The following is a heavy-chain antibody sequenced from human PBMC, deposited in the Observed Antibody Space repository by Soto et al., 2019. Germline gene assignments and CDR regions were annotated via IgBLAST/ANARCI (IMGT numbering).Heavy chain of an antibody. D-gene: IGHD3-9*01. CDR3: ASYGGYFDYFDF. CDR2: IYYSEST. Sequence: SETLSLTCTVSSGSISSGGYYWSWIRQPPGKGLEWIGNIYYSESTYYNPSLKSRVTISVDTSKNQFSLKLSSVTAADTAVYYCASYGGYFDYFDFWGQGTLVTVSS. CDR1: SGSISSGGYY. V-gene: IGHV4-39*01. J-gene: IGHJ4*02.